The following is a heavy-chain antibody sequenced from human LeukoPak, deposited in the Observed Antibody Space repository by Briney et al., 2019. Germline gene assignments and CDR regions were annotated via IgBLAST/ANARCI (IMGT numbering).Heavy chain of an antibody. J-gene: IGHJ4*02. CDR3: ARSPYYYDSSGYLFDY. CDR2: IYYSGST. V-gene: IGHV4-59*01. CDR1: GGSISSYY. Sequence: SETLSLTCTVSGGSISSYYWSWIRQPPGKGLEWIGYIYYSGSTNYNLSLKSRVTISVDTSKNQFSLKLSSVTAADTAVCYCARSPYYYDSSGYLFDYWGQGTLVTVSS. D-gene: IGHD3-22*01.